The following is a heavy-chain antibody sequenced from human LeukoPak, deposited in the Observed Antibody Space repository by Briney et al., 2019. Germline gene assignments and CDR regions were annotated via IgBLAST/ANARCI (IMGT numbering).Heavy chain of an antibody. CDR1: GFTFSSYS. Sequence: GGSLRLSCAASGFTFSSYSMNWVRQAPGKGLEWVSSITGSSRYIYYADSVKGRFTISRDNSKNTLYLQMNSLRAEDTAVYYCASSPSGWFNFDYWGQGTLVTVSS. J-gene: IGHJ4*02. CDR2: ITGSSRYI. V-gene: IGHV3-21*04. CDR3: ASSPSGWFNFDY. D-gene: IGHD6-19*01.